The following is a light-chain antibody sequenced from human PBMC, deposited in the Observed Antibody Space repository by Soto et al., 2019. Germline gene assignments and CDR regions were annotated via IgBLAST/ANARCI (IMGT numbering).Light chain of an antibody. CDR1: QSVAGSY. CDR3: KQYGSSSEIT. V-gene: IGKV3-20*01. CDR2: GAS. Sequence: EIVLTQSPGTLSLSPGERATLSCRASQSVAGSYLAWYQQKPGQAPRLLIYGASSRATGFPDRFSGSGSGTDFTLTISGLEPEDSAVYYCKQYGSSSEITFGQGTRLEIK. J-gene: IGKJ5*01.